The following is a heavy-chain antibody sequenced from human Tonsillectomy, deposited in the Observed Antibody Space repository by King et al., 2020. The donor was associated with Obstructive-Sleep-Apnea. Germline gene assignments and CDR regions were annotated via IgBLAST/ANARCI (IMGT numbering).Heavy chain of an antibody. CDR3: ARDIGGTLLDY. CDR1: GFTLRTYR. J-gene: IGHJ4*02. Sequence: VQLVESGGGLAQPGGSLRLSCEASGFTLRTYRMNWVRQAPGKGLEWVSYINSNSRTMDYADSVKGRFTISRDNAKNSLYLQMNSLKDEDTAIYFCARDIGGTLLDYWGQGTLVTVSS. CDR2: INSNSRTM. D-gene: IGHD3-16*01. V-gene: IGHV3-48*02.